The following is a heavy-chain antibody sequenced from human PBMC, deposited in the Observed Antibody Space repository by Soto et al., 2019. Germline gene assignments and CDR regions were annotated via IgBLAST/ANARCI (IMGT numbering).Heavy chain of an antibody. CDR3: ARDPGYSGYRLYDY. J-gene: IGHJ4*02. CDR2: IYYSGST. D-gene: IGHD5-12*01. V-gene: IGHV4-61*01. Sequence: SETLSLTCTVSGGSVSSGSYYWSWIRQPPGKGLEWIGYIYYSGSTNYNPSLKSRVTISVDTSKNRFSLKLSSVTAADTAVYYCARDPGYSGYRLYDYWGQGTLVTVSS. CDR1: GGSVSSGSYY.